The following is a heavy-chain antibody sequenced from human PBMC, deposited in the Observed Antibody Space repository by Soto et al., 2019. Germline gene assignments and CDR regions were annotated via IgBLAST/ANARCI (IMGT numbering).Heavy chain of an antibody. CDR2: VYSSGST. J-gene: IGHJ5*02. V-gene: IGHV4-59*01. CDR1: GDPITSYN. CDR3: ARRAVVAVTGSLDNWLDP. D-gene: IGHD2-21*01. Sequence: PSETLSLTCTVSGDPITSYNWNWLRQPPGKALEWIGYVYSSGSTNYNPSLKSRVTISVDTSRNQFSLKVNSVTAADTAMYYCARRAVVAVTGSLDNWLDPWGQGILVTVSS.